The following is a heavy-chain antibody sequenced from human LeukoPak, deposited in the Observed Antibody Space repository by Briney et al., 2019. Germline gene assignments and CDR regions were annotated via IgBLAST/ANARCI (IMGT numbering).Heavy chain of an antibody. V-gene: IGHV3-23*01. CDR1: GFTFSNYG. D-gene: IGHD3-10*01. CDR3: ARDRSGSYPNWFDP. CDR2: ITGNGANT. Sequence: TGGSLRLSCAASGFTFSNYGMSWVRQAPGKGLEWVSAITGNGANTFHADSVKGRFTISRDNSKNTMYLQMNSLRAEDTALYYCARDRSGSYPNWFDPWGQGTLVTVSS. J-gene: IGHJ5*02.